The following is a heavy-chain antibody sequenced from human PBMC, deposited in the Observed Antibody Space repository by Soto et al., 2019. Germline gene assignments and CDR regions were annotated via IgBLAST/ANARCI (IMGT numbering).Heavy chain of an antibody. J-gene: IGHJ3*02. D-gene: IGHD7-27*01. V-gene: IGHV4-59*01. CDR3: ARDRGSNWGLNDAFDI. CDR2: IYYTEST. Sequence: PSETLPLTCTASGGSISPYYGNWIRQPPGKGLEWIGYIYYTESTNYSPSLKSRVTMSVDTSKNQFSLKLKSVTAADTAVYYCARDRGSNWGLNDAFDIWGQGTVVTVSS. CDR1: GGSISPYY.